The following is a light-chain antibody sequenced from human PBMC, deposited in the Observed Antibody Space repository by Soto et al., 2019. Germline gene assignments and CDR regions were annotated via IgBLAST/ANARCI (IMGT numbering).Light chain of an antibody. V-gene: IGKV3D-20*02. J-gene: IGKJ5*01. CDR3: QQRSNWPPIT. CDR1: QSVSRNY. Sequence: EIVLTQSPGTLSLSPGERATLSCRASQSVSRNYLAWYQQKPGQAPRLLIYGASSRAAGTPDRFTGSGSGTDFTLSINSLEPEDFAVYYCQQRSNWPPITLGQGTRLEIK. CDR2: GAS.